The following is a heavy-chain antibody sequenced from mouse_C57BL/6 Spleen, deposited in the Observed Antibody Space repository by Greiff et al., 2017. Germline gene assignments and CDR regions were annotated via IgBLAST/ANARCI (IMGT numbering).Heavy chain of an antibody. J-gene: IGHJ4*01. Sequence: EVQLQQSGPELVKPGASVKISCKASGYTFTDYYMNWVKQSHGKSLEWIGDINPNNGGTSYNQKFKGKATLTVDKSSSTAYMELRSLTSEDSAVYYCAKTAYYSNYEGYAMDYWGQGTSVTVSS. CDR3: AKTAYYSNYEGYAMDY. CDR1: GYTFTDYY. CDR2: INPNNGGT. V-gene: IGHV1-26*01. D-gene: IGHD2-5*01.